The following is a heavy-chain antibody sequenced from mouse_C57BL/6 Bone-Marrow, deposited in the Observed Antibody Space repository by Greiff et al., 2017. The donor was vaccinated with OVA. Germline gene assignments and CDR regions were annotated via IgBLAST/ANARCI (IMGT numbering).Heavy chain of an antibody. CDR2: ILPGSGST. CDR3: ARIDYYGSSDLN. V-gene: IGHV1-9*01. Sequence: VKLVESGAELMKPGASVKLSCKATGYTFTGYWIEWVKQRPGHGLEWIGEILPGSGSTTYNEKFKGKATFTADTSSNTAYMQLSSLTTEDSAIYYGARIDYYGSSDLNWGQGTTLTVSS. CDR1: GYTFTGYW. D-gene: IGHD1-1*01. J-gene: IGHJ2*01.